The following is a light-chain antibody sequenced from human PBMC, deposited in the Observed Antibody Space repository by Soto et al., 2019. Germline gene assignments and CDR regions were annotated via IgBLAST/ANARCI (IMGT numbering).Light chain of an antibody. J-gene: IGKJ4*01. V-gene: IGKV3-11*01. CDR2: DAS. Sequence: EIVLTHSPATLSLSPGERATLSCRASQSASSYLDWYQEKPGQAPRLLIYDASNRATGIPARFSGSGSGTDFTLTISSLEPEDFAVYYCQQRDNWLTFGGGPKVEIK. CDR1: QSASSY. CDR3: QQRDNWLT.